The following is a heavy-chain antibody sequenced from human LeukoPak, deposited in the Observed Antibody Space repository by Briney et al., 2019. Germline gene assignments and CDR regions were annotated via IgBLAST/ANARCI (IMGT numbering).Heavy chain of an antibody. D-gene: IGHD3-10*01. CDR3: ASHFGGMDV. Sequence: SETLSLTCAVYGGSFSGYYWSWIRQPPRKGLEWIGEINHSGSTNYNPSLKSRVTISVDTSKNQFSLKLSSVTAADTAVYYCASHFGGMDVWGQGTTVTVSS. J-gene: IGHJ6*02. V-gene: IGHV4-34*01. CDR1: GGSFSGYY. CDR2: INHSGST.